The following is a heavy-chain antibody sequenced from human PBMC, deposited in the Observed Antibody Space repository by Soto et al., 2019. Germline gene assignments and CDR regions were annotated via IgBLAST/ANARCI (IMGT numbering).Heavy chain of an antibody. Sequence: VQLVESGGGVVQPGRSLRLSCAASGFTFSNYGMHWVRQAPGKGLEWVEVIWYDGREIYYTDSVKGRFIISRDNSRTTLFLQMDSLRPEDTAVYYCERDRDSGSYYDFDYWGQGTLVTVSS. J-gene: IGHJ4*02. V-gene: IGHV3-33*01. CDR2: IWYDGREI. CDR1: GFTFSNYG. CDR3: ERDRDSGSYYDFDY. D-gene: IGHD1-26*01.